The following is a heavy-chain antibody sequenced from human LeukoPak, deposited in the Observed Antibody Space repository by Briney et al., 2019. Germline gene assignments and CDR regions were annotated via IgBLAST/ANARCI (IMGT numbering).Heavy chain of an antibody. CDR3: AREYGGDYDILTGYYPSYFDY. V-gene: IGHV6-1*01. CDR1: GDSVSSNSAA. Sequence: SQTLSLTCAISGDSVSSNSAAWNWIRQSPSGGLEWLGRTYYRSKWYNDYAVSVKSRITINPDTSKNQFSLQLNSVTPEDTAVYYCAREYGGDYDILTGYYPSYFDYWGQGTLVTVSS. J-gene: IGHJ4*02. D-gene: IGHD3-9*01. CDR2: TYYRSKWYN.